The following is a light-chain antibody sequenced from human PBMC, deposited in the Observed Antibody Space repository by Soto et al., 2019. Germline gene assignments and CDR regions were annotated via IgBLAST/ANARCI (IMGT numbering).Light chain of an antibody. CDR1: ENVRTF. CDR2: GAS. V-gene: IGKV3-11*01. J-gene: IGKJ1*01. CDR3: QQYDISLWT. Sequence: EVVLTQSPATLSLSPGERATLSCRASENVRTFVDWYQQKPGQAPRLLMFGASNRATGIPARFSGSGSGTDFTLTISNLEPEDFAVYYCQQYDISLWTFGQGTKVDIK.